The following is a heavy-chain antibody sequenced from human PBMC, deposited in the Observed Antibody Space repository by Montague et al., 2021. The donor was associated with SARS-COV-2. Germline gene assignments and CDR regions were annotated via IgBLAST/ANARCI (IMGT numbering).Heavy chain of an antibody. CDR1: DGSFSDYS. D-gene: IGHD3-22*01. CDR2: INNRGST. J-gene: IGHJ4*02. CDR3: AGGRQHIYMVVVVVTGGEYYFDV. Sequence: SETLSLTCAVYDGSFSDYSWTWIRQPPGKGLEWIGEINNRGSTNYNPSLKSRVTISVYTSTNQFSLKMTSVTAADTAVYYCAGGRQHIYMVVVVVTGGEYYFDVWGQGTLVAVSS. V-gene: IGHV4-34*01.